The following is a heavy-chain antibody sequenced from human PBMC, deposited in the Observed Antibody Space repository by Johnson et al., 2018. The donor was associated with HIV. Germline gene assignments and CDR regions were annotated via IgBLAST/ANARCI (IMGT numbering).Heavy chain of an antibody. Sequence: VQLVESGGGLVQPGGSLRLSCAASGFTVSNYYMTWVRQSPGKGLEWVSVIYSGGSTYYADSVKGRFTISRDTSKNTLYLQMNSLRAGDTAVYYCAKDESDAFEIWGQGTMVTVSS. CDR3: AKDESDAFEI. CDR1: GFTVSNYY. CDR2: IYSGGST. J-gene: IGHJ3*02. V-gene: IGHV3-66*01.